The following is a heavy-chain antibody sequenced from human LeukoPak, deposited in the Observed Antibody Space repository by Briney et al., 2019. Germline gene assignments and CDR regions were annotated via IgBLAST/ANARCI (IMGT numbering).Heavy chain of an antibody. CDR1: GGSISSYY. V-gene: IGHV4-59*08. J-gene: IGHJ5*02. CDR3: ARSPLTGYSSSWYGNWFDP. Sequence: PSETLSLTCTVSGGSISSYYWSWIRQPPGKGLEWIGYIYYSGSTNYNPSLKSRVTISVDTSKNQFSLKLSSVTAADTAVYYCARSPLTGYSSSWYGNWFDPWGQGTLVTVSS. CDR2: IYYSGST. D-gene: IGHD6-13*01.